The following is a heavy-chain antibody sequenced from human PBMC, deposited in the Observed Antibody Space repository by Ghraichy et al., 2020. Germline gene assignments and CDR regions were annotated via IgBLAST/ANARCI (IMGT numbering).Heavy chain of an antibody. CDR3: AKDRSPNAFSLAVYDY. D-gene: IGHD6-6*01. Sequence: SLNISCAASGFTFDDYAMHWVRQAPGKGLEWVSGISWNSGSIGYADSVKGRFTISRDNAKNSLYLQMNSLRAEDTALYYCAKDRSPNAFSLAVYDYWGQGTLVTVSS. V-gene: IGHV3-9*01. CDR1: GFTFDDYA. CDR2: ISWNSGSI. J-gene: IGHJ4*02.